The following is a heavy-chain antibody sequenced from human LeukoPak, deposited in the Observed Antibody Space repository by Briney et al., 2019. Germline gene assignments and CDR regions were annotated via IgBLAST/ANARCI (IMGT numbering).Heavy chain of an antibody. Sequence: ETLSLTCTGSGGSISSYYGSWIRQPPGKGLEWIGYIYYSGSTNYNPSLKSRVAISVDTSKNQFSLKLSSVTAADTAVYYCARTEKRWLQLGDYFDYWGQGTLVTVSS. V-gene: IGHV4-59*01. D-gene: IGHD5-24*01. CDR2: IYYSGST. J-gene: IGHJ4*02. CDR3: ARTEKRWLQLGDYFDY. CDR1: GGSISSYY.